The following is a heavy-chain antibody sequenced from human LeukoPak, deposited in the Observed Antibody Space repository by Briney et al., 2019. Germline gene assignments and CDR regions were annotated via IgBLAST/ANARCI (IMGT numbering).Heavy chain of an antibody. CDR3: ARGAAGTILLYYMGV. CDR2: IYYSGST. Sequence: PSETPSLTCTVSGGSISSYYWSWIRQPPGKGLEWIGYIYYSGSTNYNPSLKSRVTISVDTSKNQFSLKLSSVTAADTAVYYCARGAAGTILLYYMGVWGKGTTVTVSS. V-gene: IGHV4-59*01. CDR1: GGSISSYY. D-gene: IGHD6-13*01. J-gene: IGHJ6*03.